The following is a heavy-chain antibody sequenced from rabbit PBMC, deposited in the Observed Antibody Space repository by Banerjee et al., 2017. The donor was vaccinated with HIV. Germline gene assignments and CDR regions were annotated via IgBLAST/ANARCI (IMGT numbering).Heavy chain of an antibody. Sequence: QSLEESGGGLVKHGASLTITCTDSGFSFSSSYYMSWVRQAPGKGLEWISCIYAGSSSSTYYASCAKGRFSISKTSSTTVTLQMTILTAADTATYFCARDLAGVIGCNFTLWGPGTLVTVS. CDR1: GFSFSSSYY. CDR3: ARDLAGVIGCNFTL. D-gene: IGHD4-1*01. V-gene: IGHV1S40*01. J-gene: IGHJ4*01. CDR2: IYAGSSSST.